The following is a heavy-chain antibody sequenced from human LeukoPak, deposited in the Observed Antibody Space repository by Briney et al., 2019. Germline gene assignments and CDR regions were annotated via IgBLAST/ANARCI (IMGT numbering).Heavy chain of an antibody. CDR3: AKFRGQQLVRSYLDY. Sequence: GGSLRLSCAASGFTFSSYAMSWVRQAPGKGLEWVSAISGSGGSTYYADSVKGRFTISRDNSKNTLYLQMNSLRAEDTAVYYCAKFRGQQLVRSYLDYWGQEPWSPSPQ. D-gene: IGHD6-13*01. CDR1: GFTFSSYA. J-gene: IGHJ4*01. V-gene: IGHV3-23*01. CDR2: ISGSGGST.